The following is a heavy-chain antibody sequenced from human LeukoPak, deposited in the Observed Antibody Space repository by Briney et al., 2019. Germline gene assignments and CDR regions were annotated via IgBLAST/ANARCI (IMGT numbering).Heavy chain of an antibody. CDR1: GGSISSGAYY. CDR3: ARVDRYSSNWYFDY. CDR2: IYYSGAT. D-gene: IGHD6-13*01. J-gene: IGHJ4*02. V-gene: IGHV4-31*03. Sequence: SETQSFTCTVSGGSISSGAYYWSWIRQHPGQGLEWIGYIYYSGATYYMPSLRSRVTMSVDTSKNQFSLKLSSVTAADTAVYYCARVDRYSSNWYFDYWGQGTLVTVSS.